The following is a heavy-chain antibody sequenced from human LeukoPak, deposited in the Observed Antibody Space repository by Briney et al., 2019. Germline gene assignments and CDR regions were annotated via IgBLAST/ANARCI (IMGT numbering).Heavy chain of an antibody. CDR1: GFTFSDYY. J-gene: IGHJ4*02. D-gene: IGHD3-22*01. CDR3: ATEVHPYYENSGPFDY. V-gene: IGHV3-11*01. Sequence: PGGSLRLSCAASGFTFSDYYMSWIRQAPGKGLEWVSYISSSGSTIYYADSVKGRFTISRDNAKNSLYLQMNSLRAEDTAVYYCATEVHPYYENSGPFDYWGQGTLVTVSS. CDR2: ISSSGSTI.